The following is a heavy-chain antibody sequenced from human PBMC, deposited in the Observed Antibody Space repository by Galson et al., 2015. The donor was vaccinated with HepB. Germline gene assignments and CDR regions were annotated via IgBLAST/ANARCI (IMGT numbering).Heavy chain of an antibody. CDR3: ATDRSGLRFRGGYWFDP. J-gene: IGHJ5*02. CDR1: RYTLTELS. V-gene: IGHV1-24*01. CDR2: FDPEDGET. Sequence: SVKVSCKVSRYTLTELSMHWVRQAPGKGLEWMGGFDPEDGETIYAQKFQGRVTMTEDTSTDTAYMELSSLRSEDTAVYYCATDRSGLRFRGGYWFDPWGQGTLVTVSS. D-gene: IGHD3-3*01.